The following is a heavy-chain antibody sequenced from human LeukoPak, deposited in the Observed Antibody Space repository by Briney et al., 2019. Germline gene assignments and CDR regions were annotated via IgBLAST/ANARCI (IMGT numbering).Heavy chain of an antibody. Sequence: PGGSLRLSCVASGFTFSSYWMTWVRQVPGKGLEWVANVKHDGSDKYYVDSVKGRFTISRDNAKNSLYLQMNSLRAEDTAAYYCATAYYDSSGYYPNWFDPWGQGTLVTVSS. CDR1: GFTFSSYW. CDR3: ATAYYDSSGYYPNWFDP. D-gene: IGHD3-22*01. CDR2: VKHDGSDK. V-gene: IGHV3-7*02. J-gene: IGHJ5*02.